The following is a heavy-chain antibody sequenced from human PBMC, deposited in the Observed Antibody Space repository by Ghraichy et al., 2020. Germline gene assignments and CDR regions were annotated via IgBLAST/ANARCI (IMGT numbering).Heavy chain of an antibody. D-gene: IGHD1-1*01. CDR3: ARRGQRLARPYYDYAMDV. V-gene: IGHV4-39*01. CDR2: IHYSGSA. Sequence: TLSLTCTVSGGSISSSIYYWDWIRQPPGKGLEWIGSIHYSGSAYYNPSLKSRVTISVDTSKKQISLQLTSVSATDTAVFYCARRGQRLARPYYDYAMDVWGQGTTVTVSS. CDR1: GGSISSSIYY. J-gene: IGHJ6*02.